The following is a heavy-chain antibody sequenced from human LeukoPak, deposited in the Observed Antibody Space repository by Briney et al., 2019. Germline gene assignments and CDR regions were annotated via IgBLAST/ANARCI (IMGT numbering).Heavy chain of an antibody. Sequence: RVASVKVSCKASGYTSTSYGISWVRQAPGQGLEWMGWISAYNGNTNYAQKLQGRVTMTTDTSTSTAYMELRSLSSVTAADTAVYYCARYSSSSPPPGHVYYYDSSGPSFDYWGQGTLVTVSS. CDR1: GYTSTSYG. CDR2: ISAYNGNT. V-gene: IGHV1-18*01. CDR3: ARYSSSSPPPGHVYYYDSSGPSFDY. D-gene: IGHD3-22*01. J-gene: IGHJ4*02.